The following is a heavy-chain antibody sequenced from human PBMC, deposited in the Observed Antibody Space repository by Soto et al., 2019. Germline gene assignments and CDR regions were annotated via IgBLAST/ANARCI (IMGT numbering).Heavy chain of an antibody. J-gene: IGHJ4*02. CDR1: GFTFSSYG. CDR3: ARDYDSSGYPRYYFDY. V-gene: IGHV3-33*01. Sequence: QVQLVESGGGVVQPGRSLRLSCAASGFTFSSYGMHWVRQAPGKGLEWVAVIWYDGSNKYYADSVKGRFTISRDNSKKTLYLQMNSLRAEATGVYYCARDYDSSGYPRYYFDYWGQGTLVTVSS. CDR2: IWYDGSNK. D-gene: IGHD3-22*01.